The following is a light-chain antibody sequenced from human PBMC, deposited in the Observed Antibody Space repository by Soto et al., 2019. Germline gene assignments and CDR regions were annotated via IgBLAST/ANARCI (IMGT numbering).Light chain of an antibody. J-gene: IGKJ2*01. CDR3: QQDDSLSYT. Sequence: DIQMTQSPSSLSASVGDRVTITCQASQDMSKYLNWYQQKPGKAPKLLIYDASNLETGVPSRFSGSGSGTDFTFTITSLQPEDIATYYCQQDDSLSYTFGQGTKLEIK. CDR2: DAS. CDR1: QDMSKY. V-gene: IGKV1-33*01.